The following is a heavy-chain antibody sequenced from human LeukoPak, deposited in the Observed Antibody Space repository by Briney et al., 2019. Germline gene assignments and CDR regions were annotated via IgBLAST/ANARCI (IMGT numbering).Heavy chain of an antibody. V-gene: IGHV3-21*01. D-gene: IGHD4-17*01. CDR3: ARDLWGTTVTTDYFDS. CDR1: GFTFSSYS. J-gene: IGHJ4*02. Sequence: PGGSLRLPCAASGFTFSSYSMNWVRQAPGKGLEWVSSISSSSSYIYYADSVKGRFTISRDNAKNSLYLQMISLRAEDMAVYYCARDLWGTTVTTDYFDSWGQGTLVTVSS. CDR2: ISSSSSYI.